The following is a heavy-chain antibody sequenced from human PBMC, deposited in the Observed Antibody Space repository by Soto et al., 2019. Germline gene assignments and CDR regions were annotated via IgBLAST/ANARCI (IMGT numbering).Heavy chain of an antibody. CDR1: GGSISSYY. Sequence: SETLSLTYTVSGGSISSYYWSWIRQPPGKGLEWIGYIYYSGSTNYNPSLKSRVTISVDTSKNQFSLKLSSVTAADTAVYYCGRVRVGIAALNWFDPWGQGTLVTVSS. CDR3: GRVRVGIAALNWFDP. J-gene: IGHJ5*02. V-gene: IGHV4-59*12. CDR2: IYYSGST. D-gene: IGHD6-25*01.